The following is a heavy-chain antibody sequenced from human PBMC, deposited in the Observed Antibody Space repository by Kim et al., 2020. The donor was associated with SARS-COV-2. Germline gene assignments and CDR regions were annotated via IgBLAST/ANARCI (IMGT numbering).Heavy chain of an antibody. J-gene: IGHJ3*02. CDR2: TYYRSKWYN. V-gene: IGHV6-1*01. CDR1: GDRVSSNSAA. Sequence: SQTLSLTCAISGDRVSSNSAAWHWLRQSPSRGLEWLGRTYYRSKWYNDYAVSVKSRITINPDTSKNQFSLQLNSVTPEDTAVYYCAREETYSSGWYDAFDIWGQGTMVTVSS. CDR3: AREETYSSGWYDAFDI. D-gene: IGHD6-19*01.